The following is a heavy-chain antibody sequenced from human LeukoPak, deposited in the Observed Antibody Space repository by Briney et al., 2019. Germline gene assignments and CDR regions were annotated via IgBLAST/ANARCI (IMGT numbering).Heavy chain of an antibody. V-gene: IGHV4-34*01. CDR2: INHSGST. J-gene: IGHJ5*02. CDR1: GGSFSGYY. D-gene: IGHD5-12*01. Sequence: SSETLSLTCAVYGGSFSGYYWSWIRQPPGKGLEWIGEINHSGSTNYNPSLKSRVTISVDTSKNQFSLKLSSVTAADTAVYYCARSIVATITGVMDWFDPWGQGTLVTVSS. CDR3: ARSIVATITGVMDWFDP.